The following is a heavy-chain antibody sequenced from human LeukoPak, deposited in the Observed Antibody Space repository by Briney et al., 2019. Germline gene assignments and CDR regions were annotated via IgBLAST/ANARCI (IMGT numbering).Heavy chain of an antibody. CDR1: GFTFSSYG. Sequence: GGSLRLSCAASGFTFSSYGMHWVRQAPGKGLEWVAVIWYDGRNKYYAHSVKGRFTISRDNSKNTLYLQMNSLRAEDTAVYYCARDQYVSRGLQSGGMDVWGQGTTVTVSS. CDR3: ARDQYVSRGLQSGGMDV. J-gene: IGHJ6*02. V-gene: IGHV3-33*01. CDR2: IWYDGRNK. D-gene: IGHD5-24*01.